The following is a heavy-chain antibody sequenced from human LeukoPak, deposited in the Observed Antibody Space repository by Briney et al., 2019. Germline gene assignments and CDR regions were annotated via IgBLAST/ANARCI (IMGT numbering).Heavy chain of an antibody. CDR2: IYYSGST. V-gene: IGHV4-39*07. J-gene: IGHJ4*02. CDR1: GGSISSSSYY. CDR3: ARAADLGPFDY. Sequence: SETLSLTCTVSGGSISSSSYYWGWIRQPPGKGLEWIGSIYYSGSTYYNPSLKSRVTISVDTSKNQFSLKPSSVTAADTAVYYCARAADLGPFDYWGQGTLVTVSS. D-gene: IGHD3-16*01.